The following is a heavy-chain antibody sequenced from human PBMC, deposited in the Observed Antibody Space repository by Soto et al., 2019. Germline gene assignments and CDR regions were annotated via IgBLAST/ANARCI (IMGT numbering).Heavy chain of an antibody. CDR3: AGQVRRVLSFVRFHP. V-gene: IGHV4-39*01. D-gene: IGHD3-16*02. J-gene: IGHJ5*02. CDR2: IYYSGST. Sequence: QLQLQESGPGLVKPSETLSLTCTVSGGSISSSSYYWGWIRQPPGKGLEWIGSIYYSGSTYYNPSLQSPVPLSVDTSQNQFPLELRSVTPADPAVDYCAGQVRRVLSFVRFHPWGQGTLVTVSS. CDR1: GGSISSSSYY.